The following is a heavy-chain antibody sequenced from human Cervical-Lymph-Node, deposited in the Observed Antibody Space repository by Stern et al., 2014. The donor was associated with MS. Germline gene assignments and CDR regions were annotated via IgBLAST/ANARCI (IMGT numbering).Heavy chain of an antibody. V-gene: IGHV3-21*01. Sequence: VQLVQSGGGLVKPGGSLRLSCAASGFTFSSYSMTWVRQAPGTGLEWVSSISSSSSYIYYADSVKGRFTISRDNAKNSLYLQMNSLRAEDTAVYYCAGYSSGYDDAFDIWGQGTMVTGSS. CDR3: AGYSSGYDDAFDI. J-gene: IGHJ3*02. CDR2: ISSSSSYI. D-gene: IGHD3-22*01. CDR1: GFTFSSYS.